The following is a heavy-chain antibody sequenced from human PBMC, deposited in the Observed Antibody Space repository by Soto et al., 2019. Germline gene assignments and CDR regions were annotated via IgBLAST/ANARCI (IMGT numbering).Heavy chain of an antibody. CDR3: PRDVDTSVDGIYYFGS. CDR1: GLTFSDYT. CDR2: ISSIRSYI. J-gene: IGHJ4*02. V-gene: IGHV3-21*01. D-gene: IGHD5-18*01. Sequence: RRPCAASGLTFSDYTMIWVRKTPGKELESVSSISSIRSYISDTAAFKGRSTISRHNAKNSLYKQMNSLRPEDTAFYFCPRDVDTSVDGIYYFGSWGQETLVTISS.